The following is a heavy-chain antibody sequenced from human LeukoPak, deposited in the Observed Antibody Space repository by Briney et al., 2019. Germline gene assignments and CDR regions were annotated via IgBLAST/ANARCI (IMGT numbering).Heavy chain of an antibody. CDR2: MNQDGSEK. Sequence: GGPLNPSFAAPGFTFSESWMTWVRQAPGKGREWVANMNQDGSEKDYVDSVKGRFTITRDNARKSLYLQMSSLRVEDTAVYYCATYSHWVAGDVWGQGTTVTVSS. V-gene: IGHV3-7*01. D-gene: IGHD3-16*01. CDR1: GFTFSESW. J-gene: IGHJ6*02. CDR3: ATYSHWVAGDV.